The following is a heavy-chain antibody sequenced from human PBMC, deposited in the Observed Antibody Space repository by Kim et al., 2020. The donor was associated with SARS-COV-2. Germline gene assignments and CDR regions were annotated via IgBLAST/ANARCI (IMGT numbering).Heavy chain of an antibody. Sequence: SETLSLTCTVSRGSISSGGYYWSWIRQHPGKGLEWIGYIYNTGSTYYNPSLKSRVIISVDTFKNQFSLKLSSVTAADTAVYYCARVGAIVTTGTHDAFDIWGLGTMVPVSS. CDR3: ARVGAIVTTGTHDAFDI. CDR1: RGSISSGGYY. CDR2: IYNTGST. V-gene: IGHV4-31*03. J-gene: IGHJ3*02. D-gene: IGHD6-13*01.